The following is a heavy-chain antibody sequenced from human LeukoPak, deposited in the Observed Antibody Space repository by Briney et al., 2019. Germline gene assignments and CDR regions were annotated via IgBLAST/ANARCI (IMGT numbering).Heavy chain of an antibody. CDR3: AISIAAAGAFDY. J-gene: IGHJ4*02. D-gene: IGHD6-13*01. V-gene: IGHV3-23*01. CDR1: GFTFSSYA. CDR2: ISGSGGST. Sequence: GGSLRLSCAASGFTFSSYAMSWVRQAPGKGLEWVSAISGSGGSTYYADSVKGRFTISRDNSKNTLYLQMNSLRAEDTVVYYCAISIAAAGAFDYWGQGTLVTVSS.